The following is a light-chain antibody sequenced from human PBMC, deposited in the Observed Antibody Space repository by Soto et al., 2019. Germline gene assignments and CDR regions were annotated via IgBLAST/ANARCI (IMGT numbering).Light chain of an antibody. CDR2: NIS. Sequence: EIVMTQTPLSSPVTLGQPASISCRSSQSLVHRDGNTYLSWLQQRPGQPPRLLIYNISNRFSGVPDRFSGSGAGTDFTLKISRVEAEDVGVYYCMQATQPYTFGQGTKLEIK. CDR1: QSLVHRDGNTY. J-gene: IGKJ2*01. CDR3: MQATQPYT. V-gene: IGKV2-24*01.